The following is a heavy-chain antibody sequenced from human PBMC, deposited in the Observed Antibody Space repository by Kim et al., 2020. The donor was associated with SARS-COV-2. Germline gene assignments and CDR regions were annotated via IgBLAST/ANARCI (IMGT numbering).Heavy chain of an antibody. V-gene: IGHV3-23*01. D-gene: IGHD6-19*01. CDR1: GFTFSSYA. J-gene: IGHJ6*02. CDR2: ISGSGGST. CDR3: AKEGYSSGWYPYGMDV. Sequence: GGSLRLSCAASGFTFSSYAMSWVRQAPGKGLEWVSAISGSGGSTYYADSVKGRFTISRDNSKNTLYLQMNSLRAEDTAVYYCAKEGYSSGWYPYGMDVWGQGTTVTVSS.